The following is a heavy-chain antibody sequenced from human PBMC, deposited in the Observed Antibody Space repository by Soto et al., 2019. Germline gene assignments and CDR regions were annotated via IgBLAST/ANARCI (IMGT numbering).Heavy chain of an antibody. CDR2: VYDNGRP. CDR1: GGSISVYY. D-gene: IGHD3-9*01. CDR3: ARGVGSSPPRY. J-gene: IGHJ4*02. Sequence: SETLSLTCTISGGSISVYYWSWIRQSPRQGLEWIGYVYDNGRPYYSPSLKSRVTISADTSKNQISLKLTSATAADTAVYYCARGVGSSPPRYWGRGTLVTVS. V-gene: IGHV4-59*01.